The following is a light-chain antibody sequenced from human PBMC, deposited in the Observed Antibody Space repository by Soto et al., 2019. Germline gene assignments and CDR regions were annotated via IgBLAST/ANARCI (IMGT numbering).Light chain of an antibody. CDR3: QQSYSTLD. V-gene: IGKV1-39*01. J-gene: IGKJ3*01. CDR2: AAS. CDR1: QSISSY. Sequence: DIQMNQSPSSLSASVGDRVTITCRASQSISSYLNWYQQKPGKAPKLLIYAASSLQSGVTSMFSGSGSGTDFTLTISSLQPEHFATYYCQQSYSTLDFGPGTKVDIK.